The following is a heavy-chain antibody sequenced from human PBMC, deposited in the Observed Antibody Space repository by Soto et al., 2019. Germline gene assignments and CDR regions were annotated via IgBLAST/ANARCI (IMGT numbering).Heavy chain of an antibody. CDR1: GFTFSNAW. D-gene: IGHD6-19*01. CDR3: TTRHSSGWYHAIFNYYGMDV. V-gene: IGHV3-15*07. Sequence: EVQLVESGGGLVKPGGSLRLSCAASGFTFSNAWMNWVRQAPGKGLEWVGRIKSKTDGGTTDYAAPVKGRFTISRDDSKNTLYLQMNSLKTEDTAVYYCTTRHSSGWYHAIFNYYGMDVWGQGTTVTVSS. J-gene: IGHJ6*02. CDR2: IKSKTDGGTT.